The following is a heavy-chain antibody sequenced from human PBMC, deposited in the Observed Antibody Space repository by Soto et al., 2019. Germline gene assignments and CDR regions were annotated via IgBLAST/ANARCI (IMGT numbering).Heavy chain of an antibody. J-gene: IGHJ5*02. CDR1: GGSISSGGYY. CDR2: IYYSGST. V-gene: IGHV4-31*03. CDR3: ARDGPDVLRYFDHWFDP. Sequence: QVQLQELGPGLVKPSQTLSLTCTVSGGSISSGGYYWSWIRQHPGKGLEWIGYIYYSGSTYYNPSLKSRVTITVDTSKNQFSLKLSSVTAADTAVYYCARDGPDVLRYFDHWFDPWGQGTLVTVSS. D-gene: IGHD3-9*01.